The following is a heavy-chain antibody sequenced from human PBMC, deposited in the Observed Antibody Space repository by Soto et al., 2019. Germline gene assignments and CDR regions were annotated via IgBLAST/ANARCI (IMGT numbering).Heavy chain of an antibody. J-gene: IGHJ3*02. CDR2: IIPIFGTA. V-gene: IGHV1-69*13. D-gene: IGHD3-10*01. CDR1: GGTFSSYA. CDR3: ARIGGNSTGAFDI. Sequence: SVKVSCKASGGTFSSYAISWVRQAPGQGLEWMGGIIPIFGTANYAQKFQGRVTITADESTSTAYMELSSLRSEDTAVYYCARIGGNSTGAFDIWGQGTMDTVSS.